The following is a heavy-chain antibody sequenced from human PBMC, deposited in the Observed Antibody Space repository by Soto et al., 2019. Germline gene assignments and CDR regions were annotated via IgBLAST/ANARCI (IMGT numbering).Heavy chain of an antibody. CDR2: IYYSGST. V-gene: IGHV4-59*01. CDR1: GGSISSYY. J-gene: IGHJ6*02. Sequence: SETLSLTCTGSGGSISSYYWSWIRQPPGKGLEWIGCIYYSGSTNYNPSLKSRVTISVDTSKNQFSLKLSSVTAADTAVYYCARVRGSHGVDVWGQGTTVAVSS. CDR3: ARVRGSHGVDV. D-gene: IGHD3-10*01.